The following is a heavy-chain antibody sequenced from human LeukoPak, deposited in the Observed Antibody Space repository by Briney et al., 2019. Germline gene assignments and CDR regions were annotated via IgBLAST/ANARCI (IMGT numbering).Heavy chain of an antibody. J-gene: IGHJ3*02. CDR1: GFTVSSNY. Sequence: PGGSLRLSCAASGFTVSSNYMSWVRQAPGKGLEWVSLIYSGGSTYYADSVKGRFTISRDNSKNPLYLQMNSLRAEDTAVYYCARSQWELRSGDAFDIWGQGTMVTVSS. CDR3: ARSQWELRSGDAFDI. V-gene: IGHV3-53*01. D-gene: IGHD1-26*01. CDR2: IYSGGST.